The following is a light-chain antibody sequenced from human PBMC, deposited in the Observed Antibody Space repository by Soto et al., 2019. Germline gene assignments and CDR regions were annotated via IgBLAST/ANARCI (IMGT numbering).Light chain of an antibody. CDR1: QSVSSN. CDR3: QQYNNWPLT. CDR2: AAS. J-gene: IGKJ1*01. Sequence: EIVMTQSPDTLSVSPGKRVVLSCRASQSVSSNLAWYQQKPGQTPRLLIYAASTRATGFPDRFSGSGSGTEFALTISRLQSEDFAVYYCQQYNNWPLTFGQGTKVAIK. V-gene: IGKV3-15*01.